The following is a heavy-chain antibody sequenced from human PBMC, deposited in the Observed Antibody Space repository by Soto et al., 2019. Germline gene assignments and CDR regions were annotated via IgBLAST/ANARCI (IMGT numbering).Heavy chain of an antibody. CDR1: GGSISSGGYY. V-gene: IGHV4-31*03. D-gene: IGHD6-19*01. CDR2: IYYSGST. CDR3: ARVHSSGWNFDY. J-gene: IGHJ4*02. Sequence: SETLSLTCTVPGGSISSGGYYWSWIRQHPGKGLEWIGYIYYSGSTYYNPSLKSRVTISVDTSKNQFSLKLSSVTAADTAVYYCARVHSSGWNFDYWGQGTLVTVSS.